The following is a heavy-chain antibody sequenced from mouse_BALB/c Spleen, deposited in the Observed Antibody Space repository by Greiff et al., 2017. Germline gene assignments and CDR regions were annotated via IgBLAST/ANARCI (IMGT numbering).Heavy chain of an antibody. Sequence: EVKLVESGGGLVQPGGSRKLSCAASGFTFSSFGMHWVRQAPEKGLEWVVYISSGSSTIYYADTVKGRFTISRDNPKNTLFLQMTSLRSEDTAMYYCARGANWAWFAYWGQGTLVTVSA. CDR2: ISSGSSTI. D-gene: IGHD4-1*01. V-gene: IGHV5-17*02. J-gene: IGHJ3*01. CDR1: GFTFSSFG. CDR3: ARGANWAWFAY.